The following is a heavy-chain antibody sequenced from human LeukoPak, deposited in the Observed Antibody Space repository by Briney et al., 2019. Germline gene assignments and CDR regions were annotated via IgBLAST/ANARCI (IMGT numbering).Heavy chain of an antibody. J-gene: IGHJ4*02. CDR3: ARNPGTSSLDY. V-gene: IGHV4-39*02. Sequence: PSETLSLTCTVSGASVNSNNYYWAWIRQPPGKGLEWLGTISYSGRTYYNPSLESRVTISLDTTKNHFSLKLSSVTAADTAVYFCARNPGTSSLDYWGQGTLVTVSS. CDR1: GASVNSNNYY. CDR2: ISYSGRT.